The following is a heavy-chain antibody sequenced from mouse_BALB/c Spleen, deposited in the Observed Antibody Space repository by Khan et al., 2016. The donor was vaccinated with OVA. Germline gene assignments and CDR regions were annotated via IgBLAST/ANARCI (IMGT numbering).Heavy chain of an antibody. CDR3: ARGGITTGYFDY. CDR1: GYTFTSYW. J-gene: IGHJ2*01. Sequence: QVQLQQSGTELARPGASVKLSCKASGYTFTSYWMQWVKQRPGQGLEWIGAIYPGDGNSRYTQKFKGKATLTADKSSRTAYMQLSSLASEDSAVYYCARGGITTGYFDYWGQGTTLTVSS. CDR2: IYPGDGNS. V-gene: IGHV1-87*01. D-gene: IGHD1-1*01.